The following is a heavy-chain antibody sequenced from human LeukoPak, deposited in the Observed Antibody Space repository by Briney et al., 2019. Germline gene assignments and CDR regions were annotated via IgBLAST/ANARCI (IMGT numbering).Heavy chain of an antibody. Sequence: SETLSLTCAVYGGSFSGYSWSWIRQPPGKGLEWIGEINHSGSTNYNPSLKSRVTISVDTSKNQFSLKLRSVTAADTAVYYCARDRVGQQLVGRNYYYYYMDVWGKGTTVTISS. J-gene: IGHJ6*03. V-gene: IGHV4-34*01. CDR3: ARDRVGQQLVGRNYYYYYMDV. CDR2: INHSGST. CDR1: GGSFSGYS. D-gene: IGHD6-13*01.